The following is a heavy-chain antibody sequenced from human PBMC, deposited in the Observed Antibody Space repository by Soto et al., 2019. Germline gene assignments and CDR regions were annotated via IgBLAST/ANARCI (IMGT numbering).Heavy chain of an antibody. V-gene: IGHV4-30-2*01. CDR2: IFHTGST. D-gene: IGHD7-27*01. CDR3: AREYRLGTYYFDS. J-gene: IGHJ4*02. CDR1: GGSISTAGYS. Sequence: SETLSLTXAVSGGSISTAGYSWTWIRQPPGKGLEWIGYIFHTGSTYYNPSLKSRVTISIDRSKNQFSLDLTSVTAADTAVYYCAREYRLGTYYFDSWGQGILVTVS.